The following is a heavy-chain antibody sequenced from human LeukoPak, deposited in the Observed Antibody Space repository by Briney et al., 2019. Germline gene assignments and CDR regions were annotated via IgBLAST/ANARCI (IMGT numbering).Heavy chain of an antibody. V-gene: IGHV3-11*01. D-gene: IGHD3-22*01. CDR2: ISSSGSTI. Sequence: GGSLRLSCAASGFTFSDYYMSWIRQAPGKGLEWVSYISSSGSTIYYADSVKGRFTISRDNAKNSLYLQMNCLRAEDTAVYYCARQDYYDSSGYNDAFDIWGQGTMVTVSS. J-gene: IGHJ3*02. CDR1: GFTFSDYY. CDR3: ARQDYYDSSGYNDAFDI.